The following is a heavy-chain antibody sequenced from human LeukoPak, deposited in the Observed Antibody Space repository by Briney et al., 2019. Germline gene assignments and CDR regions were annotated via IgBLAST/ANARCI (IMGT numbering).Heavy chain of an antibody. J-gene: IGHJ4*02. CDR2: IYTSGST. CDR1: GGSTSSYY. V-gene: IGHV4-4*07. D-gene: IGHD3-22*01. CDR3: ARDGDYYDSSGYYFAHDY. Sequence: SETLSLTCTVSGGSTSSYYWSWIRQPAGTGLEWIGRIYTSGSTNYNPSLKSRVTMSVDTSKNQFSLKLSSVSAADTAVYYCARDGDYYDSSGYYFAHDYWGQGTLVTVSS.